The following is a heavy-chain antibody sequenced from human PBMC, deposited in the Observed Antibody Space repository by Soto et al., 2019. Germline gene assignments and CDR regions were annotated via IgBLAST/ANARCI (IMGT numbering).Heavy chain of an antibody. D-gene: IGHD2-2*02. CDR3: ASQVVPAAIRDY. V-gene: IGHV3-30-3*01. CDR2: ISYDGSNK. CDR1: GFTFSSYA. Sequence: GGSLRLSCAASGFTFSSYAMHWVRQAPGKGLEWVAVISYDGSNKYYADSVKGRFTISRDNSKNTLYLQMNSLRAEDTAVYYCASQVVPAAIRDYWGQGTLVTVSS. J-gene: IGHJ4*02.